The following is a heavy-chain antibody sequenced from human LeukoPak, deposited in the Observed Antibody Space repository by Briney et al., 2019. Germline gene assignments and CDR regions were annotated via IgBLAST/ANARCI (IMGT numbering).Heavy chain of an antibody. CDR2: IKEDGSER. CDR1: AFIFSGHW. V-gene: IGHV3-7*03. Sequence: GGSLRLSCEGSAFIFSGHWMNWVRQTPGKGLEWVASIKEDGSERQYVDSVKGRFSISRDNTKGSLFLQLNSLRAEDTAVYYCAKDGTGYPTTLWGQGTLVTVSS. J-gene: IGHJ4*02. CDR3: AKDGTGYPTTL. D-gene: IGHD3-9*01.